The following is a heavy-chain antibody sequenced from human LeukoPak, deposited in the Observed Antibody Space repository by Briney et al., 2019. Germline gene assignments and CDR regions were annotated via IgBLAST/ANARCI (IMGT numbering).Heavy chain of an antibody. CDR1: GFTFSSYA. V-gene: IGHV3-23*01. D-gene: IGHD3-22*01. Sequence: GGSLRLSCAASGFTFSSYAMHWVRQAPGKGLEWVSAISGSGGATYYVDSVKGRFTISRDNSKNTLYLQMNGLRAEDTAVYYCVKFSNRNQYDSSGYPDSWGQGTLVTVSS. CDR3: VKFSNRNQYDSSGYPDS. CDR2: ISGSGGAT. J-gene: IGHJ4*02.